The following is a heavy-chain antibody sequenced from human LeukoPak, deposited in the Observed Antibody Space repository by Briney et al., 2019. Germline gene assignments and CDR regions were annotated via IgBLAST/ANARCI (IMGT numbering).Heavy chain of an antibody. CDR1: GFTFSSYA. D-gene: IGHD6-19*01. CDR2: ISYDGSNK. V-gene: IGHV3-30-3*01. J-gene: IGHJ6*02. CDR3: ARVGIAVAGKAMGYYYYGMDV. Sequence: GGSLRLSCAASGFTFSSYAMHWVRQAPGKGLEWVAVISYDGSNKYYADSVKGRFTISRDNSKNTLYLQMNSLRAEDTAVYYCARVGIAVAGKAMGYYYYGMDVWGQGTTVTVSS.